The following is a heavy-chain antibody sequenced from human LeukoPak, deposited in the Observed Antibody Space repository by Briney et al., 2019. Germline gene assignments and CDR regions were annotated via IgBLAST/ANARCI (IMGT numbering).Heavy chain of an antibody. Sequence: ASVKVSCKASGGTFSSYAISWVRQAPGQGLEWMGGIIPIFGTANYAQKFQGRVTITTDESTSTAYMELSSLRSEDMAVYYCARDQWHWFDPWGQGTLVTVSS. CDR3: ARDQWHWFDP. V-gene: IGHV1-69*05. J-gene: IGHJ5*02. CDR1: GGTFSSYA. CDR2: IIPIFGTA. D-gene: IGHD2-8*01.